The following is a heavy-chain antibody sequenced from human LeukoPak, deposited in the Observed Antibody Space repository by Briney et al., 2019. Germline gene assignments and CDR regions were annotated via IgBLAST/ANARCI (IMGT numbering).Heavy chain of an antibody. CDR2: IYYGGST. CDR1: GASISSGGYY. V-gene: IGHV4-31*03. D-gene: IGHD3-10*01. Sequence: SQTLSLTCTVSGASISSGGYYWSWIRQHRGKGLEWIGYIYYGGSTYYNPSLKSRITISVDTSKNQFSLELSSVTAADTAVYYCARADGGVRGYYFDYWGQGIMVTVSS. CDR3: ARADGGVRGYYFDY. J-gene: IGHJ4*02.